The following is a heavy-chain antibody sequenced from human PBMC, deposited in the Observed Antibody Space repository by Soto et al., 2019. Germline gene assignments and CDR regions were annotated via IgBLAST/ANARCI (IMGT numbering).Heavy chain of an antibody. Sequence: PSETLSLTCTVSGGSISSYYWSWIRQPPGKGLEWIGYIYYSGSTNYNPSLKSRVTISVDTSKNQFSLKLSSVTAADTAVYYCARDKVTGYRYYYYYGMDVWGQGTTVTV. D-gene: IGHD3-9*01. CDR3: ARDKVTGYRYYYYYGMDV. CDR1: GGSISSYY. CDR2: IYYSGST. J-gene: IGHJ6*02. V-gene: IGHV4-59*01.